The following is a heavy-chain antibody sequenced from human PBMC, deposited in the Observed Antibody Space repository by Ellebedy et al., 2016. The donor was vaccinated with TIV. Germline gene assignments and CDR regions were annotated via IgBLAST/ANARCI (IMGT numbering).Heavy chain of an antibody. Sequence: MPSETLSLTCNVSGGSISSYYWSWIRQPPGKGLEWIGYIYYSGSTNYNPSLKIRVTISVNTSKNKFSLKLTSVTAADTAVYYCASRESTVTTGASMGFDPWGQGTLVTVSS. D-gene: IGHD4-17*01. CDR3: ASRESTVTTGASMGFDP. CDR2: IYYSGST. V-gene: IGHV4-59*08. CDR1: GGSISSYY. J-gene: IGHJ5*02.